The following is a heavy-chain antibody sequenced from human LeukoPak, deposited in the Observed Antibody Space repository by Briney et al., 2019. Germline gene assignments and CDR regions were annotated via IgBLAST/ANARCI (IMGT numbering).Heavy chain of an antibody. Sequence: GGSLRLSCAAYGFTFSSYSMNWVRQAPGKGLEWVSSISSSSSYIYYADSVKGRFTISRDNAKNSLYLQMNSLRAEDTAVYYCARSGGHYYYYYYMDVWGKGTTVTVSS. D-gene: IGHD3-10*01. CDR2: ISSSSSYI. CDR1: GFTFSSYS. J-gene: IGHJ6*03. V-gene: IGHV3-21*01. CDR3: ARSGGHYYYYYYMDV.